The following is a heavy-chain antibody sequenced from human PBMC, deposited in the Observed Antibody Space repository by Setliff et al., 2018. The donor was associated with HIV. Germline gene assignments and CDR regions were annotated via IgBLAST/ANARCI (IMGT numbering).Heavy chain of an antibody. Sequence: SVKVSCKASGGTFRNYGISWVRQAPGQGLEWMGGIIPIFGTTNYAQKFQGRVTITADESTTTAYMELSSLRSEDTAVYYCVRVTSSSTGYNYYYGMDVWGQGTKVTVSS. CDR3: VRVTSSSTGYNYYYGMDV. CDR1: GGTFRNYG. V-gene: IGHV1-69*13. CDR2: IIPIFGTT. J-gene: IGHJ6*02. D-gene: IGHD6-6*01.